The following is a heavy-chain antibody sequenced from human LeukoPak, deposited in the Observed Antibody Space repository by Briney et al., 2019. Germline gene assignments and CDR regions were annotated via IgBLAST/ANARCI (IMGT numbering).Heavy chain of an antibody. D-gene: IGHD2-15*01. J-gene: IGHJ4*02. V-gene: IGHV3-30*02. CDR2: IRYGGTNK. CDR3: AKDVRGGCIGDTCYY. CDR1: GFIFTSYG. Sequence: GGSLRLSCAASGFIFTSYGLHWVRQAPGKGLEWVAFIRYGGTNKYYADSVKGRFTISRDTSKSTLYLQMNSLGAEDTAIYYCAKDVRGGCIGDTCYYWGQGTLVTVSS.